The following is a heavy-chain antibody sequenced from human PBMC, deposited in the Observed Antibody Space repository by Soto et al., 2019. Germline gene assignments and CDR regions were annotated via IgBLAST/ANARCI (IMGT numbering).Heavy chain of an antibody. V-gene: IGHV3-7*01. CDR1: GFNFSSYW. CDR3: ARPPVKGIHV. D-gene: IGHD4-17*01. J-gene: IGHJ6*02. CDR2: TKRDASET. Sequence: GGSLRLSCEGTGFNFSSYWMHWVRQAPGKGLEWVANTKRDASETYYADSVKGRFTISRDNTKNPLYLQMNSLRVEDTAVYYCARPPVKGIHVWGQGTTVTVSS.